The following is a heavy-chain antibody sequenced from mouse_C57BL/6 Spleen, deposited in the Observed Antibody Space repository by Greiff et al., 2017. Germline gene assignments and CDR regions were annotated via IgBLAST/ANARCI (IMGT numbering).Heavy chain of an antibody. CDR1: GYTFTDYY. J-gene: IGHJ2*01. V-gene: IGHV1-26*01. CDR3: ARGGGWLLRFDY. D-gene: IGHD2-3*01. Sequence: VQLQQSGPELVKPGASVKISCKASGYTFTDYYMNWVKQSHGKSLEWIGDINPNNGGTSYNQKFKGKATLTVDKSSSTAYMELRSLTSEDSAVYYCARGGGWLLRFDYWGQGTTLTVSS. CDR2: INPNNGGT.